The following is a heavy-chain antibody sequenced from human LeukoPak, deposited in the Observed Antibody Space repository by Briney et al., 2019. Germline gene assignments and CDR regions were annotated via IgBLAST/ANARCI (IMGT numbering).Heavy chain of an antibody. CDR2: ISGSGGST. V-gene: IGHV3-23*01. CDR1: GFTFSSYA. CDR3: AKDQGYCSSTSCPLGWFDP. Sequence: GGSLRLSCAASGFTFSSYAMSWVRQAPGKGLEWVSAISGSGGSTYYADSVKGRFTISRDNSKNTLYLQMNSLRAEDTAVYYCAKDQGYCSSTSCPLGWFDPWGQGTLVTVSS. D-gene: IGHD2-2*01. J-gene: IGHJ5*02.